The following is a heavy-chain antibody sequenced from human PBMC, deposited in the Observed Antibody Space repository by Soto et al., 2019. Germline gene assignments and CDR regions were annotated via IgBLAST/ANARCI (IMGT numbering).Heavy chain of an antibody. V-gene: IGHV3-48*03. J-gene: IGHJ1*01. CDR3: ARAPRRSGEYFQH. D-gene: IGHD2-15*01. CDR1: GFTFSSYE. CDR2: ISSSGSTI. Sequence: EVQLVESGGGLVQPGGSLRLSCAASGFTFSSYEMNWVRQAPGKGLEWVSYISSSGSTIYYADSVKGRFTISRDNAKNSLYRQMNSLRAEDTAVYYCARAPRRSGEYFQHWGQGTLVTVST.